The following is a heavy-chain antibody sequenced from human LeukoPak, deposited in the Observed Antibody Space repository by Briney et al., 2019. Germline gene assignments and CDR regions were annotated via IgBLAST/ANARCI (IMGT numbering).Heavy chain of an antibody. J-gene: IGHJ3*02. CDR3: AREDMWAFDM. Sequence: GGSLRLSCAASGFTFSHYWMSWVRQAAGNGLEWVANIKPDGSDKYYVDSVKGRSTISRDNAKNTLYLEMDSLRAEDTAVYYCAREDMWAFDMWGQGTMVTVSS. D-gene: IGHD2-15*01. V-gene: IGHV3-7*01. CDR1: GFTFSHYW. CDR2: IKPDGSDK.